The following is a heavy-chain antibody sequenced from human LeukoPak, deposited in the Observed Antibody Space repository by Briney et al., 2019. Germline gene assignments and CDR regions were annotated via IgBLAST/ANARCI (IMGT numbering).Heavy chain of an antibody. J-gene: IGHJ6*02. Sequence: SETLSLTCTVSGGSISSSSYYWGWIRQPPGKGLEWVGSIYYSGSTYYNPSLKSRVTISVDTSKNQFSLKLSSVTAADTAVYYCARLYIPGLYGMDVWGQGTTVTVSS. CDR3: ARLYIPGLYGMDV. CDR1: GGSISSSSYY. CDR2: IYYSGST. D-gene: IGHD2-21*01. V-gene: IGHV4-39*01.